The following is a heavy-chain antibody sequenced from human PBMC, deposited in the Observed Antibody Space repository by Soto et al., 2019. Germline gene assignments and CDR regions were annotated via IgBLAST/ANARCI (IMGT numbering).Heavy chain of an antibody. V-gene: IGHV5-51*01. D-gene: IGHD2-8*02. CDR2: IFPGDSDT. Sequence: PGESLKISCKGSGYNFANFWIGWVRQMPGKGLEWMGMIFPGDSDTKNSPSLEGQITMSVDKSDSSAYLQWRSLKASDTAIYYCAAGYSTGLDAFDIWGQGTRVTVS. CDR3: AAGYSTGLDAFDI. CDR1: GYNFANFW. J-gene: IGHJ3*02.